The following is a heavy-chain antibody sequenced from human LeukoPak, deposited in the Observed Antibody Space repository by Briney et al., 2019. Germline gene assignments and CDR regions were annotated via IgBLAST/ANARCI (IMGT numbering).Heavy chain of an antibody. J-gene: IGHJ4*02. CDR2: LHRSGSP. V-gene: IGHV4-4*02. CDR1: LDSTTSNF. Sequence: PSETLSLTCTVSLDSTTSNFWSWVRQPPGKGLEWIAELHRSGSPNYNPSLQSRVTISIDRSRNQIALELSSVTAADTVVYYCAREILGGFNPGAYWGQGTLVTVSS. D-gene: IGHD1-14*01. CDR3: AREILGGFNPGAY.